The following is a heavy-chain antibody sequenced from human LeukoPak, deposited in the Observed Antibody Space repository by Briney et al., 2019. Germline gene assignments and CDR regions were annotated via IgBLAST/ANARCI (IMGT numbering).Heavy chain of an antibody. J-gene: IGHJ4*02. CDR1: GGSISSSSYY. CDR2: IYYSGST. CDR3: ARYGSGYNPFDY. Sequence: SETLSLTCTVSGGSISSSSYYWGWIRQPPGKGLEWIGSIYYSGSTYYNPSLKSRVTISVDTSKNQFSLKLSSVTAADTAVYYCARYGSGYNPFDYWGQGTLVTVSS. V-gene: IGHV4-39*01. D-gene: IGHD3-10*01.